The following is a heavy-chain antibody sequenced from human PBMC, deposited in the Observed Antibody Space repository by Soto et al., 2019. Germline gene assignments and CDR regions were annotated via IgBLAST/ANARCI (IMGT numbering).Heavy chain of an antibody. J-gene: IGHJ1*01. Sequence: HPGGSLRLSCEASGFNFKKFAMGWVRQAPGEGLEWVSGISCCGGSTFYADSVKGRFSLARDDSKNTLSLQLNSLRVEDTAHYYCAKADGEQWLIPHLDNWGQGTQVT. CDR3: AKADGEQWLIPHLDN. CDR2: ISCCGGST. CDR1: GFNFKKFA. D-gene: IGHD6-19*01. V-gene: IGHV3-23*01.